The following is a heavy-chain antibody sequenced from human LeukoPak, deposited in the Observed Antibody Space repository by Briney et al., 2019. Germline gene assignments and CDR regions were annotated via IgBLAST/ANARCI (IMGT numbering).Heavy chain of an antibody. CDR2: INWSGGIT. CDR1: GFAFDEHG. D-gene: IGHD3-3*02. J-gene: IGHJ4*02. V-gene: IGHV3-20*04. Sequence: GGSLRLSCTASGFAFDEHGMSWVRQVPGKGLEWVSCINWSGGITGYADALRGRFTISRDNAKNSLYLQMDSLRADDTALYYCARAPITIPFYFDYWRQGTLVSVSS. CDR3: ARAPITIPFYFDY.